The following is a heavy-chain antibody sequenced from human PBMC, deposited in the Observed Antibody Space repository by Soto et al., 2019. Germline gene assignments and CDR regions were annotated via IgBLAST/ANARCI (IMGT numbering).Heavy chain of an antibody. V-gene: IGHV4-34*01. CDR1: GGSFSGYY. J-gene: IGHJ5*02. Sequence: PSETLSLTCAVYGGSFSGYYWSWIRQPPGKGLEWIGEINHSGSTNYNPSLKSRVTISVDTSKNQFSLKLSSVTAADTAVYYCARVYYGSGTYYNVRWLVKQNWFGPWGQGALVTVSS. CDR2: INHSGST. CDR3: ARVYYGSGTYYNVRWLVKQNWFGP. D-gene: IGHD3-10*01.